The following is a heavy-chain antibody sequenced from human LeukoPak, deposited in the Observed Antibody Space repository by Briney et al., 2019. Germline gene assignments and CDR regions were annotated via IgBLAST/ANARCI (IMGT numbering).Heavy chain of an antibody. CDR1: GCTFTGYY. CDR2: INSNRGGT. Sequence: GASVKVSCKASGCTFTGYYMHWVRQAPGQGLEWMGWINSNRGGTNYEKQFQARVTMTRDTSISAAYMELSRLRPNDAAVYYCARERRANYYGSGSYENWGQGTLVTVSS. CDR3: ARERRANYYGSGSYEN. V-gene: IGHV1-2*02. J-gene: IGHJ4*02. D-gene: IGHD3-10*01.